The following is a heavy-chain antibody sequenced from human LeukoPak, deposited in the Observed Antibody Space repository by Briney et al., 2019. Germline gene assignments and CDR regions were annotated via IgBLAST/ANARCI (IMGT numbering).Heavy chain of an antibody. J-gene: IGHJ4*02. CDR3: ARAHTRASMAAPDC. Sequence: SETLSLTCIVSGDSISSSSYYWGWIRQSPGKGLEYVGSIRYSGSTYYNPSLKSRVTISLDTSKNQFSLKLSSVTAADTAVYYCARAHTRASMAAPDCWGQGSLVTVFS. D-gene: IGHD6-6*01. V-gene: IGHV4-39*01. CDR1: GDSISSSSYY. CDR2: IRYSGST.